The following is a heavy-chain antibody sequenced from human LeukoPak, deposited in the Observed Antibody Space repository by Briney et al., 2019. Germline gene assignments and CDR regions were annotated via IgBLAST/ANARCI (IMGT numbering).Heavy chain of an antibody. CDR2: IRSSGSTI. J-gene: IGHJ6*04. CDR1: GFIFSNYE. V-gene: IGHV3-48*03. D-gene: IGHD6-19*01. Sequence: GGSLRLSCVASGFIFSNYEMNWVRQAPGKGLEWLSYIRSSGSTIYYADCVKGRFTISIDNAKKSLYLQMNSLRAEDTAVYFCARSDEITVADSYYYYAMDVWGKGTTVTVSS. CDR3: ARSDEITVADSYYYYAMDV.